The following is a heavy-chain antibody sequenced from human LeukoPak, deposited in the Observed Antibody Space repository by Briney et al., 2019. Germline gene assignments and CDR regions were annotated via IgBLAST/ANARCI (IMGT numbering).Heavy chain of an antibody. CDR1: GYSFDDNT. CDR3: ARDRMGATGNFDY. CDR2: INWNAEYI. D-gene: IGHD1-26*01. Sequence: GGSLRLSCAASGYSFDDNTLSWVRQAPGKGLEWVSTINWNAEYITYADSVRGRFTISRDHAKNSVYLQMDSLRVEDTALYYCARDRMGATGNFDYWGQGTLVTVSS. J-gene: IGHJ4*02. V-gene: IGHV3-20*04.